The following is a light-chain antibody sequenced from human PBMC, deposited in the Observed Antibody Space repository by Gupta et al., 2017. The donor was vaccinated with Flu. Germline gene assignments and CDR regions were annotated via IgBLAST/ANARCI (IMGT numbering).Light chain of an antibody. V-gene: IGLV8-61*01. Sequence: QTVVTQEPSFSVSPGGTVTLTCALSSGAVSTSHYPSWYQQTPGQAPRPPISKRNPRSSGAPDRFSGTMVGNTAALTITGPQAEGEADYYCVSNTGGGIWVFGGGTKLTVL. J-gene: IGLJ3*02. CDR2: KRN. CDR1: SGAVSTSHY. CDR3: VSNTGGGIWV.